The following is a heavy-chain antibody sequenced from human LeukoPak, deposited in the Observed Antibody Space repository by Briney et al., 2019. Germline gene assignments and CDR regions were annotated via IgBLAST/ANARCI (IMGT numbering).Heavy chain of an antibody. V-gene: IGHV4-59*01. J-gene: IGHJ6*03. CDR3: ARTTEGGYTYNYFYYYYMDV. Sequence: SETLSLTCTVSGGSISSNYWSWIRQPPGKGLEWIGYIYYSGSTNYNPSLKSRISISVDTSKNQFSLKLSSVTAADTAVYYCARTTEGGYTYNYFYYYYMDVWGKGTTVTISS. CDR2: IYYSGST. D-gene: IGHD5-18*01. CDR1: GGSISSNY.